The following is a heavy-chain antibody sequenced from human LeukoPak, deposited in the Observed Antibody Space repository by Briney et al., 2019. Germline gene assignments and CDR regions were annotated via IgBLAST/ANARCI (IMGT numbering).Heavy chain of an antibody. CDR1: GDSVSSNSAA. CDR2: TYYRSKWYN. J-gene: IGHJ3*02. D-gene: IGHD3-22*01. V-gene: IGHV6-1*01. CDR3: ARCVYYDSSLFRVRGAFDI. Sequence: SQTLSLTCAISGDSVSSNSAAWNWIRQSPSRGLEWLGRTYYRSKWYNDYAVSVKSRITINPDTSKNQFSLQLNSVTPEDTAVYYCARCVYYDSSLFRVRGAFDIWGQGTMVTVSS.